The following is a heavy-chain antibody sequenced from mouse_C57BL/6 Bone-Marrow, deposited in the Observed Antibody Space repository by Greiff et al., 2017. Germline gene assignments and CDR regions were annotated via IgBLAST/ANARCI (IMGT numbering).Heavy chain of an antibody. D-gene: IGHD1-1*01. CDR3: ARNYYGSSYDWYFDV. J-gene: IGHJ1*03. CDR2: INPNNGGT. CDR1: GYTFTDYN. V-gene: IGHV1-18*01. Sequence: EVQLQQSGPELVKPGASVKIPCKASGYTFTDYNMDWVKQSHGKSLEWIGDINPNNGGTIYNQKFKGKATLTVDKSSSTAYMELRSLTSEDTAVYYCARNYYGSSYDWYFDVWGTGTTVTVSS.